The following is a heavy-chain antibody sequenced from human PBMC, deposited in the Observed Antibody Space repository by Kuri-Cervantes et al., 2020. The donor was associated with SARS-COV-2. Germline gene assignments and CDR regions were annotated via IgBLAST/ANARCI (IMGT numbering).Heavy chain of an antibody. Sequence: GSLRLSCTVSGGSISSYYRNWIRQPAGKGLEWIGRVYTSGITNYNPSLKSRVTMSVDTSNNQFSLKLNSVTAADTAVYYCAREGYCSSVSCFLFDYWGQGMLVTVSS. CDR2: VYTSGIT. CDR3: AREGYCSSVSCFLFDY. V-gene: IGHV4-4*07. CDR1: GGSISSYY. D-gene: IGHD2-2*01. J-gene: IGHJ4*02.